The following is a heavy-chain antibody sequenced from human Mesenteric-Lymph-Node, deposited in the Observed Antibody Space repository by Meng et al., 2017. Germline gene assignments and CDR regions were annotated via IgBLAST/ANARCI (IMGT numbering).Heavy chain of an antibody. V-gene: IGHV3-23*01. CDR1: GFTFSSYA. Sequence: GESLKISCAASGFTFSSYAMIWVRQAPGKGLEWVSAISGSAIYTYYTDSVKGRFTISRDNSKNTVYLQMNSLRAEDTAVYYCAKVPDSSGYTGRAPFDYWGHGNRVNGAS. D-gene: IGHD3-22*01. J-gene: IGHJ4*01. CDR3: AKVPDSSGYTGRAPFDY. CDR2: ISGSAIYT.